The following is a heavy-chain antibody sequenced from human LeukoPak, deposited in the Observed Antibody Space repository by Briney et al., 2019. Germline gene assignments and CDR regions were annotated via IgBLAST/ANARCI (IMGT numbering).Heavy chain of an antibody. J-gene: IGHJ5*02. CDR2: INPSGGST. D-gene: IGHD3-22*01. CDR3: ARVRKRITMIVVTKAEGWFDP. V-gene: IGHV1-46*01. Sequence: PGASVKVSCKASGYTFTGYYMHWVRQAPGQGLEWMGIINPSGGSTNYAQKFQGRVTMTRDTSTSTVYMELSSLRSEDTAVYYCARVRKRITMIVVTKAEGWFDPWGQGTLVTVSS. CDR1: GYTFTGYY.